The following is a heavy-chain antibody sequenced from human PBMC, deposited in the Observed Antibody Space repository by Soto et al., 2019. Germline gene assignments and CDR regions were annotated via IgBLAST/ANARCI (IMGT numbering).Heavy chain of an antibody. CDR2: VSDSGDTT. CDR3: ARDSAGSPLPADWFDP. CDR1: GFTFSNYA. Sequence: EVQLLESGGGLVQPGGSLRLSCAASGFTFSNYAMSWVRQAPGKGLEWVSAVSDSGDTTYYADSVKGRFTISRDNSMNTLFLQMNSLRAEDTAIYFCARDSAGSPLPADWFDPWGQGTLVTVSS. J-gene: IGHJ5*02. V-gene: IGHV3-23*01. D-gene: IGHD2-2*01.